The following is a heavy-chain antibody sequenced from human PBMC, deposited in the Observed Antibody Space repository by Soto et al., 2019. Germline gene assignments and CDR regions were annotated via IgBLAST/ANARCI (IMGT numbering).Heavy chain of an antibody. CDR2: IWYDGSNK. J-gene: IGHJ3*02. D-gene: IGHD3-3*01. CDR3: ARDSGFLELVFDALDI. Sequence: QVQLVESGGGVVQPGRSLRLSCAASGFTFSSYGMHWVRQAPGKGLEWVAVIWYDGSNKNYADSVKGRFTISRDNSINTLYLQLNSLRAEDTAVYYCARDSGFLELVFDALDIWGQGTMVTVSS. V-gene: IGHV3-33*01. CDR1: GFTFSSYG.